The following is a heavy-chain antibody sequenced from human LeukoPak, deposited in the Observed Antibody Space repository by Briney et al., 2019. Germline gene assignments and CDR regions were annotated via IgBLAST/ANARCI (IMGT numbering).Heavy chain of an antibody. CDR1: GFTFSDYY. Sequence: PGGSLRLSCAASGFTFSDYYMSWIRQAPGKGLEWVSYISSSGSTIYYADSVKGRFTISRDNAKNSLYLQMNSLRAEDTAVYYCARDYRSSTSCYAPNFDYWGQGTLVTVSS. CDR2: ISSSGSTI. CDR3: ARDYRSSTSCYAPNFDY. D-gene: IGHD2-2*01. V-gene: IGHV3-11*04. J-gene: IGHJ4*02.